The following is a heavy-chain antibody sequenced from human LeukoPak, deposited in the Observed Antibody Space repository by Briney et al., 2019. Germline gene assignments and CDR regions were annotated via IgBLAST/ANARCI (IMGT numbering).Heavy chain of an antibody. CDR2: IYYNGNT. Sequence: PSETLSLTCSVSDGSINSYYWNWIRRPPGKGLEWIGYIYYNGNTNYSPSLKSRVTMSVDTSKNQFSLTLSSVTAADTAVYYCARCDGDYVVKYWGQGTLVTVSS. V-gene: IGHV4-59*12. D-gene: IGHD4-17*01. J-gene: IGHJ4*02. CDR1: DGSINSYY. CDR3: ARCDGDYVVKY.